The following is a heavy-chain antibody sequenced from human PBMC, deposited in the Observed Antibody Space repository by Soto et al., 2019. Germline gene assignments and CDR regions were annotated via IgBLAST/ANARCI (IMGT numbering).Heavy chain of an antibody. J-gene: IGHJ4*02. CDR2: ITTTGDRT. D-gene: IGHD2-21*02. V-gene: IGHV3-23*04. Sequence: EVQLVESEGGLVQPGGSLRLSCEASGFIFSSSDMSWVRQAPGKGLEWISSITTTGDRTHYADSVRGRFTISRDNSRNTGYLELTSLRGEDTAVYLCAKGGGGDHGYWGQGTLVAVSS. CDR3: AKGGGGDHGY. CDR1: GFIFSSSD.